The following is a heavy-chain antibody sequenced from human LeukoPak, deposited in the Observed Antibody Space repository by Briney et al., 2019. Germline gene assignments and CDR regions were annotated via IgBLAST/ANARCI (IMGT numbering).Heavy chain of an antibody. D-gene: IGHD6-6*01. CDR3: VRTSRSSPTDY. V-gene: IGHV3-7*05. Sequence: GGPLTLFCAPSGFIFSSFWVRGAPHAPGIGLECVGNINEDGSAKTQLDSMKGRSTTSRDNANNSLYLQINGLRDEKTAVYYWVRTSRSSPTDYWGQGTLVTVSS. CDR1: GFIFSSFW. J-gene: IGHJ4*02. CDR2: INEDGSAK.